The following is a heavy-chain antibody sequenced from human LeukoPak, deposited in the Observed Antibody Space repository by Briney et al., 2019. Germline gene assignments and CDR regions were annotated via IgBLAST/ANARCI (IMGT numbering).Heavy chain of an antibody. Sequence: GASVKVSCKASGYIFTGYYMHWVRQAPGQGLEWMGWINPNSGGTNYAQKFQGRVTMTRDTSISTAYMELSRLRSDDTAVYYCARDYYDSSGFGAFDIWGQGTMVTVSS. CDR1: GYIFTGYY. CDR3: ARDYYDSSGFGAFDI. D-gene: IGHD3-22*01. V-gene: IGHV1-2*02. CDR2: INPNSGGT. J-gene: IGHJ3*02.